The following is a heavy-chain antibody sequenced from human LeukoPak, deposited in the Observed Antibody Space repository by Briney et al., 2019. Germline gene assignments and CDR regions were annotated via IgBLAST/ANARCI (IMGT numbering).Heavy chain of an antibody. CDR2: ITPNSGGT. CDR3: VRKSATRRTSEFDY. CDR1: GYTFSDYY. Sequence: ASVKVSCKASGYTFSDYYIHWVRQAPGQGLEWMGWITPNSGGTNQGRVTMTRDTSISTAYMDLSSPGSDDTAVFYCVRKSATRRTSEFDYWGQGTPVTVSS. D-gene: IGHD2-15*01. V-gene: IGHV1-2*02. J-gene: IGHJ4*02.